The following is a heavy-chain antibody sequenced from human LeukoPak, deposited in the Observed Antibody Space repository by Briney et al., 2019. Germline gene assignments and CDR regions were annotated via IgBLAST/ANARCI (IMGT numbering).Heavy chain of an antibody. CDR3: ARRYPLTGDAFNI. D-gene: IGHD7-27*01. V-gene: IGHV5-51*01. CDR2: IYPGDSDT. J-gene: IGHJ3*02. Sequence: GESLKISCKGSGYSFTSYWIGWVRPMPGKGLEWMGIIYPGDSDTRYSPSFQGQVTISADKSISTAYLQWSGLKASDTAMYYCARRYPLTGDAFNIWGQGTMVTVSS. CDR1: GYSFTSYW.